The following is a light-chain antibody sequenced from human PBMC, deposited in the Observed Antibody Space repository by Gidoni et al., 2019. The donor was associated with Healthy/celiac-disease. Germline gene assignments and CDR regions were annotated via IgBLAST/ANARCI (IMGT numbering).Light chain of an antibody. J-gene: IGKJ1*01. Sequence: DIQMSQSPSSLPASAGDRVTIPCRASQTISSYLHWYQQKPGKAPKLLIYAASTLQHGVPSRFSGSGSGTDFTLTISSLQPEDFATYYCQQGYNTLWTFXQXTKVEIK. CDR3: QQGYNTLWT. CDR2: AAS. CDR1: QTISSY. V-gene: IGKV1-39*01.